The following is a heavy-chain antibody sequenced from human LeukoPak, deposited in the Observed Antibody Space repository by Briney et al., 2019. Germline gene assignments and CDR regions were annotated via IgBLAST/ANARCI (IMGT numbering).Heavy chain of an antibody. D-gene: IGHD3-10*01. J-gene: IGHJ4*02. V-gene: IGHV7-4-1*02. Sequence: ASVKVSCKASGYTFTSYAMNWVRQAPGLGLEWMGWINTNTGNPTYAQGFTGRFVFSLDTSVSTAYLQISSLKAEDTAVYYCARGGNLWFGEFRFDYWGQGTLVTVSS. CDR2: INTNTGNP. CDR1: GYTFTSYA. CDR3: ARGGNLWFGEFRFDY.